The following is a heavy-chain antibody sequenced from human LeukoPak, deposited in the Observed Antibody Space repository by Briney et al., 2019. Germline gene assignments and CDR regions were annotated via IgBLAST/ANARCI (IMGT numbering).Heavy chain of an antibody. CDR2: IYPGDSDT. CDR3: ARRDYGSGAGQFDY. V-gene: IGHV5-51*01. D-gene: IGHD3-10*01. CDR1: GYSFTSYW. J-gene: IGHJ4*02. Sequence: GESLKISCNGSGYSFTSYWIVWVRQLPGKGREWMGIIYPGDSDTRYSPSFQGQVTISVEKSISTAYLQWSRLKASDTAMYYCARRDYGSGAGQFDYWGQGTLVTVSS.